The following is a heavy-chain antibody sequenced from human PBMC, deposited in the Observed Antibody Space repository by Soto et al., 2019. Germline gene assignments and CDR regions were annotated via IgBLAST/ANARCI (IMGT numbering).Heavy chain of an antibody. J-gene: IGHJ4*02. Sequence: SVKVSCKASGGTFSSYAISWVRQAPGQGLEWMGGIIPIFGTANYAQKFQGRVTITADESTSTAHMELSSLRSEDTAVYYCAREGGGVAGRGGGTFDCWGQGTRVTV. CDR3: AREGGGVAGRGGGTFDC. CDR1: GGTFSSYA. D-gene: IGHD2-15*01. CDR2: IIPIFGTA. V-gene: IGHV1-69*13.